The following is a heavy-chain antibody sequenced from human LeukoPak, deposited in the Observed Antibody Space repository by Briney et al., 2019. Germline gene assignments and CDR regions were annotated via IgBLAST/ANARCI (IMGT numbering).Heavy chain of an antibody. D-gene: IGHD6-13*01. Sequence: PSETLSLTCTVSGGSISSYYWSWIRQPPGKGLEWIGYIYYSGSTNYNPSLKSRVTISVDTSKNQFSLKLSSVTAADTAVYYCARHGSPAAAGTRPFDPWGQGTLVTVSS. V-gene: IGHV4-59*08. J-gene: IGHJ5*02. CDR2: IYYSGST. CDR3: ARHGSPAAAGTRPFDP. CDR1: GGSISSYY.